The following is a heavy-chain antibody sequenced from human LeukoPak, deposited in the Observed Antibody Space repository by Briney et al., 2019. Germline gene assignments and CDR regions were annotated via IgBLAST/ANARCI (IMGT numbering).Heavy chain of an antibody. CDR3: ARGVSGYERSRFDY. Sequence: SVKVSCKASGGTFSSYAISWVRQAPGQGLEWMGGIIPIFGTANYAQKFQGRVTITADESTSTAYMELSSLRSEDTAVYYCARGVSGYERSRFDYWGQGTLVTVSS. J-gene: IGHJ4*02. D-gene: IGHD5-12*01. CDR1: GGTFSSYA. V-gene: IGHV1-69*13. CDR2: IIPIFGTA.